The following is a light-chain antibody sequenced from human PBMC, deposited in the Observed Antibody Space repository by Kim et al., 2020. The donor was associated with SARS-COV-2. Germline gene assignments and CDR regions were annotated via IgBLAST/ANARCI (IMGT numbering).Light chain of an antibody. CDR3: KSPASSGNRVV. CDR2: GKN. Sequence: SSELTQDPAVSVALGQTVRITCQGDSLRSYYASWYQQKPGQAPVLVIYGKNNRPSGIPDRFSGSSSGNTASLTITGSQAEDEADYYCKSPASSGNRVVFG. V-gene: IGLV3-19*01. J-gene: IGLJ2*01. CDR1: SLRSYY.